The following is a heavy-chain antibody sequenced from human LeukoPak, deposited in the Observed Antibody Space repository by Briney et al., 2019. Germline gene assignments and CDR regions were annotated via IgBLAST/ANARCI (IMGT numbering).Heavy chain of an antibody. V-gene: IGHV4-61*02. CDR2: IYTTGST. J-gene: IGHJ4*02. CDR1: GVSIANTFYY. Sequence: PSETLSLTCTVSGVSIANTFYYWNWLRQLAGKGLEWIARIYTTGSTNYNPSLKSRVTISLDTARNQFSLNLSSVTAADTAVYYCARRQDGHDYWGQGTLVTVSS. CDR3: ARRQDGHDY.